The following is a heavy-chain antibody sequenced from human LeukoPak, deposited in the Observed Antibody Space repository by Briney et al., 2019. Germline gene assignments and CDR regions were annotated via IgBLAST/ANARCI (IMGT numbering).Heavy chain of an antibody. V-gene: IGHV3-23*01. J-gene: IGHJ4*02. D-gene: IGHD3-10*01. CDR1: GFTFSSYG. CDR3: AKGLRVAAARRYFDY. Sequence: GGSLRLSCAASGFTFSSYGMSWVRQAPGKGLEWVSAISGSGGSTYYADSVKGRFTISRDNSKNTLYLQMNSLRAEDTAVYYCAKGLRVAAARRYFDYWGQGTLVTVSS. CDR2: ISGSGGST.